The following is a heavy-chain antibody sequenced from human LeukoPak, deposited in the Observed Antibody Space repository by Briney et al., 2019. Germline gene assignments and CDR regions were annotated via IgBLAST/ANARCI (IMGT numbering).Heavy chain of an antibody. Sequence: GGSLRLSCAASGSSFSSYSMNWVRQAPGKGLEWVSYITSSSSTMHYADAVKGRFAISRDNAKNSLYLQMNSLRAEDTAVYYCARKSGSSGYPFDYWGQGTLVTVSS. D-gene: IGHD3-22*01. CDR2: ITSSSSTM. V-gene: IGHV3-48*01. CDR1: GSSFSSYS. CDR3: ARKSGSSGYPFDY. J-gene: IGHJ4*02.